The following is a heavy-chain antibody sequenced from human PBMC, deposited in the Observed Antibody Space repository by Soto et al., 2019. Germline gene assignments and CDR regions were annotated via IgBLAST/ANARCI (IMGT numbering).Heavy chain of an antibody. V-gene: IGHV1-2*02. CDR1: GYTFTGYY. CDR2: INPNSGGT. Sequence: ASVKVSCKASGYTFTGYYMHWVRQAPGQGLEWMGWINPNSGGTNYAQKFQGRVTMTRDTSISTAYMELSRLRSDDTAVYYCARDGFSLDIPYYYDSSGYSHLDYWGQGTLVTVSS. J-gene: IGHJ4*02. CDR3: ARDGFSLDIPYYYDSSGYSHLDY. D-gene: IGHD3-22*01.